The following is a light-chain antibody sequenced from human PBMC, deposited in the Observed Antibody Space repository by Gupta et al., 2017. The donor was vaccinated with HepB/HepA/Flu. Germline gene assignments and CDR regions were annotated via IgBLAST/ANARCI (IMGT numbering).Light chain of an antibody. J-gene: IGKJ1*01. V-gene: IGKV2-28*01. CDR1: QSLLHSNGYNY. CDR2: LGF. Sequence: DIVMTQTPLPLPVTPGEPASISCSASQSLLHSNGYNYLDWYLQKPGQSPQLLIYLGFNRASGVPDRFSGSGSGTDFTLKISRVEAEDVGVYYCRQALKAPRTFGPGTKVEIK. CDR3: RQALKAPRT.